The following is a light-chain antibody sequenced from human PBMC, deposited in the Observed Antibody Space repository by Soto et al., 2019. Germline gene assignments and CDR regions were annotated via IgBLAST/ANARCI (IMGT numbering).Light chain of an antibody. CDR3: QQTDSTPQT. CDR1: QSIRNY. CDR2: AAS. Sequence: IQMTQSPSSLSASVGDRVTISCRASQSIRNYVSWYQQKPGTAPKLLIRAASTLQSGVPSRFSGSGSGTEFTLTISSLQIEDFATYFCQQTDSTPQTFGQGTNVEI. J-gene: IGKJ1*01. V-gene: IGKV1-39*01.